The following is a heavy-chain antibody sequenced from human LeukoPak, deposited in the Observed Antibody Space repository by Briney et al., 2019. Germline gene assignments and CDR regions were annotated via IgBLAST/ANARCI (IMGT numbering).Heavy chain of an antibody. CDR2: INSDGSST. V-gene: IGHV3-74*01. CDR1: GFTFSSYW. J-gene: IGHJ4*02. CDR3: ARDGSGSYHFDY. Sequence: PGGSLRLSCAASGFTFSSYWMHWVRQAPGKGLVLVSRINSDGSSTNYADSVKGRFTISRDNAKNTLYLQMNSLRAEDTAVYYCARDGSGSYHFDYWGRGTLVTVSS. D-gene: IGHD1-26*01.